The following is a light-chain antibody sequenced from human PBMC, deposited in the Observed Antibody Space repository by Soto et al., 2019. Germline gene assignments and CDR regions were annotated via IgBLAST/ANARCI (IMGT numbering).Light chain of an antibody. CDR3: QQYGSSPSIT. V-gene: IGKV3-20*01. CDR2: GAS. J-gene: IGKJ5*01. Sequence: EIVLTQSPGTLSLSPEERATLSCRASQSVSSSYLAWYQQKPGQAPRLLIYGASSRATGIPDRFSRSGSGTDFTLTISRLEPEDFAVYYCQQYGSSPSITFGQGTRLEIK. CDR1: QSVSSSY.